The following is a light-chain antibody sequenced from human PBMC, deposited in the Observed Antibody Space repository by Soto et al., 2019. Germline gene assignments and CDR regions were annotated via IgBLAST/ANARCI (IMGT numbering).Light chain of an antibody. CDR3: QHYGGMWT. Sequence: DIQMTQSPSTLSASVGDRVTITCRASQSISNRLAWYQQKPGKAPKVLIYDASSLESGVPSRFSGSGSGTEFIITISSLQADDFASYCCQHYGGMWTFGQGTKVEMK. V-gene: IGKV1-5*01. J-gene: IGKJ1*01. CDR1: QSISNR. CDR2: DAS.